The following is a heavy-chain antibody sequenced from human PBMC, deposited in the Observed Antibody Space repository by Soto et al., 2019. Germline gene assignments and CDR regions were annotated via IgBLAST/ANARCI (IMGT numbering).Heavy chain of an antibody. J-gene: IGHJ6*02. CDR1: GGSISSYY. D-gene: IGHD2-2*01. Sequence: QVQLQESGPGLVKPSETLSLTCTVSGGSISSYYWSWIRQPPGKGLEWIGYIYYSGSTNYNPSLKSRVTISVDTSKNQFSLKLSSVTAADTAVYYCARVKRYCSSTSCSNTYYYYGMDVWGQGTTVTVSS. V-gene: IGHV4-59*01. CDR2: IYYSGST. CDR3: ARVKRYCSSTSCSNTYYYYGMDV.